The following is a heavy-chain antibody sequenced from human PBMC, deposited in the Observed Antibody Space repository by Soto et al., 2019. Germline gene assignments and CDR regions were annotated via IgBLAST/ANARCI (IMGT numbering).Heavy chain of an antibody. J-gene: IGHJ5*02. CDR2: ISSSSSTI. Sequence: GWSLRLSCAASGFTFSSYSMNWVRQAPGKGLEWVSCISSSSSTIYYADSVKGRFTISRDNAKNSLYLQMNSLRAEDTTVYYCARDFLLAYRNLNWFDPWGQGTLVTVSS. CDR1: GFTFSSYS. V-gene: IGHV3-48*01. D-gene: IGHD4-4*01. CDR3: ARDFLLAYRNLNWFDP.